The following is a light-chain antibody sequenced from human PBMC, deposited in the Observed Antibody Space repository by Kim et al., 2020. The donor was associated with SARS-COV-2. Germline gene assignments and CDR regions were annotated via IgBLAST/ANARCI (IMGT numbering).Light chain of an antibody. Sequence: SSLSASVGDRVTITCRASQSISSYLNWYQQKPGKAPKLLIYAASSLQSGVPSRFSGSGSGTDFTLTISSLQPEDFATYYCQQRSTFGQGTKVDIK. CDR3: QQRST. CDR2: AAS. J-gene: IGKJ1*01. V-gene: IGKV1-39*01. CDR1: QSISSY.